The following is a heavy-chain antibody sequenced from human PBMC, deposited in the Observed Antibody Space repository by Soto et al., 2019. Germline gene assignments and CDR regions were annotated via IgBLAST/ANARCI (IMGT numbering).Heavy chain of an antibody. Sequence: QVQLVESGGGGDQHGRSLRLSCAASGFSFSNNGMHWVRQAPGKGLEWVAIISYDGSKKYYADSVKGRFTISRDNSKNTLYLQMNSVRVEDTAVFYCAKDRVESGLGEIDYWGQGTLVTVSS. J-gene: IGHJ4*02. V-gene: IGHV3-30*18. D-gene: IGHD3-16*01. CDR2: ISYDGSKK. CDR3: AKDRVESGLGEIDY. CDR1: GFSFSNNG.